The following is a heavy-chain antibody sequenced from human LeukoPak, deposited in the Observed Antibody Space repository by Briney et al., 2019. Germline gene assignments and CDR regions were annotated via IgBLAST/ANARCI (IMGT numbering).Heavy chain of an antibody. J-gene: IGHJ6*02. CDR3: ARPYYDILTGYYPYYYYYGMDV. D-gene: IGHD3-9*01. CDR1: GYTFTGYY. V-gene: IGHV1-2*02. CDR2: INPNSGGT. Sequence: EASVKVSCKASGYTFTGYYMHWVRQAPGQGLEWMGWINPNSGGTNYAQKFQGRVTMTRDTSISTAYMELGRLRSDDTAVYYCARPYYDILTGYYPYYYYYGMDVWGQGTTVTVSS.